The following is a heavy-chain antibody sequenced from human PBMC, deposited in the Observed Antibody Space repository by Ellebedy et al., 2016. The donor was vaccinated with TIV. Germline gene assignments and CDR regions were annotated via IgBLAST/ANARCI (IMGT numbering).Heavy chain of an antibody. CDR3: AREGRIAVAGADFDY. CDR1: GYTFTGYY. D-gene: IGHD6-19*01. CDR2: INPNSGGT. Sequence: ASVKVSXXASGYTFTGYYMHWVRQAPGQGLEWMGWINPNSGGTNYAQKFQGWVTMTRDTSISTAYMELSRLRSDDTAVYYCAREGRIAVAGADFDYWGQGTLVTVSS. V-gene: IGHV1-2*04. J-gene: IGHJ4*02.